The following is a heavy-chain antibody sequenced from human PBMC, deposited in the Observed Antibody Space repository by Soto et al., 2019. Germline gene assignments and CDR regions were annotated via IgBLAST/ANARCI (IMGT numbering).Heavy chain of an antibody. CDR1: GGSISSYY. J-gene: IGHJ4*02. D-gene: IGHD2-15*01. CDR2: IYYSGST. CDR3: AAAGYCSGGSCPYYFDY. V-gene: IGHV4-59*01. Sequence: SETLSLTCTVSGGSISSYYWSWIRQPPGKGLEWIGYIYYSGSTNYNPSLKSRVTISVDTSKNQFSLKLSSVTAADTAVYYCAAAGYCSGGSCPYYFDYWGQGTLVTVSS.